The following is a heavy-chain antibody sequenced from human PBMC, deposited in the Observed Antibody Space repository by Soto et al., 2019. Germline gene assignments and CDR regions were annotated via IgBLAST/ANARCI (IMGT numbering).Heavy chain of an antibody. D-gene: IGHD4-17*01. J-gene: IGHJ4*02. CDR1: GGTFSSYA. V-gene: IGHV1-69*12. CDR3: ASIRSDYGDYDRSLLDY. Sequence: QVQLVQSGAEVKKPGSSVKVSCKASGGTFSSYAISWVRQAPGQGLEWMGGIIPIFGTANYAQKFQGRVTITADESTSTAYMELSSLRSEDTAVYYCASIRSDYGDYDRSLLDYWGQGTLVTVSS. CDR2: IIPIFGTA.